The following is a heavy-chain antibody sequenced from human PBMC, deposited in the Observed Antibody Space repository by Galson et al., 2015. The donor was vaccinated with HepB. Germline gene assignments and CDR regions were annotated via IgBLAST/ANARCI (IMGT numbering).Heavy chain of an antibody. J-gene: IGHJ6*02. CDR1: GGTFSSYA. CDR2: IIPIFGTA. D-gene: IGHD1-26*01. CDR3: ARDVEGANPRYYYGMDV. Sequence: SVKVSCKASGGTFSSYAISWVRQAPGQGLEWMGGIIPIFGTANYAQKFQGRVTITADESTSTAYMELSSLRSEDTAVYYCARDVEGANPRYYYGMDVWGQGTTVTVSS. V-gene: IGHV1-69*13.